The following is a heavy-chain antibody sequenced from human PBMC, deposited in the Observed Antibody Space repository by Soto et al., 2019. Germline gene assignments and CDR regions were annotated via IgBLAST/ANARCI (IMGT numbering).Heavy chain of an antibody. D-gene: IGHD2-15*01. CDR3: ARGRSLKWNWFDR. CDR2: IFPNSGAT. J-gene: IGHJ5*02. Sequence: ASVKVSCKASGYVFTGFYLHWVRQAPGQGLEWMGWIFPNSGATNYAQKFQGRVTLTRDTSPSTGYMDLTRLTSDDTAVYYCARGRSLKWNWFDRWGQGTLDTVSS. CDR1: GYVFTGFY. V-gene: IGHV1-2*02.